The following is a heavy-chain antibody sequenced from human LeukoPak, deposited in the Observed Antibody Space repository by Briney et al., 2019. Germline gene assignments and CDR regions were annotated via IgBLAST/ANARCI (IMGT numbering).Heavy chain of an antibody. J-gene: IGHJ4*02. CDR1: GYTFTGYY. V-gene: IGHV1-2*02. CDR2: INPNINGT. CDR3: ARERTPGSGYGVDY. Sequence: ASVKVSCKASGYTFTGYYIHWVRQAPGQGLEWMGWINPNINGTNYAQKFQGRVTMTGDRSISTAYMELSRLRSDDTAVYYCARERTPGSGYGVDYWGQGTMVTVSS. D-gene: IGHD6-25*01.